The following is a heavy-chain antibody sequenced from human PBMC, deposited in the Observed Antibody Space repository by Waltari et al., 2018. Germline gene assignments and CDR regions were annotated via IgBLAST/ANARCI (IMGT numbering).Heavy chain of an antibody. V-gene: IGHV4-59*01. Sequence: QVQLQESGPGLVKPSETLSLTCTVSGGSISSYYCSWIRQPPGKGLDWIWYIYYSGSTNYNPSLKSRVTISVDTSKNQFSLKLSSVTAADTAVYYCARVTPIYGRPGAFDIWGQGTMVTVSS. CDR1: GGSISSYY. J-gene: IGHJ3*02. CDR2: IYYSGST. CDR3: ARVTPIYGRPGAFDI. D-gene: IGHD3-3*01.